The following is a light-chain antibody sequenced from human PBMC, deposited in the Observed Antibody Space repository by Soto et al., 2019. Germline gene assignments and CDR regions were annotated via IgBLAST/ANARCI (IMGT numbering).Light chain of an antibody. CDR2: DAS. V-gene: IGKV3-11*01. J-gene: IGKJ2*01. CDR3: QQRSNWPRFT. Sequence: EIVLTQSPATLSLSPGERATLSCRASQSVSNYLAWYQQKPGQAPRLLIYDASNRATGIPARFSGSGSGTDFTLTISCLEPEDFAVYYCQQRSNWPRFTFGQGTKVDIK. CDR1: QSVSNY.